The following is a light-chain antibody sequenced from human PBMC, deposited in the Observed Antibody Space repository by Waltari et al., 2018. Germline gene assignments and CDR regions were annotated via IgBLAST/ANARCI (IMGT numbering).Light chain of an antibody. CDR1: SSHIGANY. V-gene: IGLV1-47*01. J-gene: IGLJ3*02. Sequence: QSVLPQSPSASGTPGQRVTIPCSARSSHIGANYVYWYQQFPGTAPRLLIYRSYQRPSGVPDRFSGSKSGTSASLAISGLRSEDEADYYCATWDDSLNAWVFGGGTRLTAL. CDR3: ATWDDSLNAWV. CDR2: RSY.